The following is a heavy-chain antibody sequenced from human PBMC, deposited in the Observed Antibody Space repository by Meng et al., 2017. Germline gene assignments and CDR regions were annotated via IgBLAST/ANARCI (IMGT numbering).Heavy chain of an antibody. J-gene: IGHJ4*02. D-gene: IGHD3/OR15-3a*01. Sequence: QVKRVQAGGWVHKPGDFMKVSGQASGYTFTSYYIKWVRHATGQWLEWMGWMNPNSCNTGYAQTFQGRVNMTRNTSISTGYMELSSLRSDDTAVYYCARGPNRWTGFDYWGQGTLVTVSS. V-gene: IGHV1-8*01. CDR1: GYTFTSYY. CDR3: ARGPNRWTGFDY. CDR2: MNPNSCNT.